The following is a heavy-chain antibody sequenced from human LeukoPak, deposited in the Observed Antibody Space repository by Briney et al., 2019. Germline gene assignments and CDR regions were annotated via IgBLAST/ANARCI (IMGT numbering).Heavy chain of an antibody. D-gene: IGHD1-1*01. CDR2: IRSKANSYAT. Sequence: PGGSLKLSCAASGFTFSGSAMHWVRQASGKGLEWVGRIRSKANSYATAYAASVKGRFTISRDDSKNTAYLQMNSLKTEDTAVYYCTRHLGPQGNNWNDEGAFDIWGQGTMVTVSS. CDR1: GFTFSGSA. J-gene: IGHJ3*02. V-gene: IGHV3-73*01. CDR3: TRHLGPQGNNWNDEGAFDI.